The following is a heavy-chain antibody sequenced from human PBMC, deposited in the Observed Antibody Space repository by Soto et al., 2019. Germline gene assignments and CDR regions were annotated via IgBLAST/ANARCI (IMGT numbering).Heavy chain of an antibody. D-gene: IGHD6-6*01. V-gene: IGHV1-2*02. Sequence: GASVKVSCKASGYIFTDYYLHWVRQAPGQGLEYMGWINPNTGGTKYSQRFQGRVTMTGGTLLLNWLTSDDTAVYYCARSLSTIGARLDYWGQGTLVTVPQ. CDR2: INPNTGGT. J-gene: IGHJ4*01. CDR3: ARSLSTIGARLDY. CDR1: GYIFTDYY.